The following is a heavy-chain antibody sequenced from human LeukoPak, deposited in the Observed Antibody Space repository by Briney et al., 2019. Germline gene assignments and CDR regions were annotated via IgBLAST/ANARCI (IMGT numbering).Heavy chain of an antibody. Sequence: SETLSLTCTVSGGSISSSSYYWGWIRQPPGKGLEWIGSIYYSGSTYYNPSLKSRVTISVDTSKNQSSLKLSSVTAADTAVYYCARSLPRAPALDYWGQGTLVTVSS. V-gene: IGHV4-39*01. J-gene: IGHJ4*02. CDR2: IYYSGST. CDR1: GGSISSSSYY. CDR3: ARSLPRAPALDY.